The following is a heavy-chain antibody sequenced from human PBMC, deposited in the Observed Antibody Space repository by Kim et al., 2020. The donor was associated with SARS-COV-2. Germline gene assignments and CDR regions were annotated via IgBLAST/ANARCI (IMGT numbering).Heavy chain of an antibody. CDR3: ARITMVRGVTGYRVRWFDP. J-gene: IGHJ5*02. D-gene: IGHD3-10*01. CDR1: GYTFTSYG. V-gene: IGHV1-18*01. CDR2: ISAYNGNT. Sequence: ASVKVSCKASGYTFTSYGISWVRQAPGQGLEWMGWISAYNGNTNYAQKLQGRVTMSTDTSTSTAYMELRSLRSDDTAVYYCARITMVRGVTGYRVRWFDPWGQGTLVTVSS.